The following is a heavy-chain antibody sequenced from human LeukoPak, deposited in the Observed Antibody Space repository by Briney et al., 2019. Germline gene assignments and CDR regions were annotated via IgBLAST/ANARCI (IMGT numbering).Heavy chain of an antibody. Sequence: PGGSLGLSCAASGFSFSTCAMNWVRQAPGKGLEWVSTISVGGDGALYADSVKGRFTISRDNSKNTLFLQMNSLRAEDTAVYYCAKRTRGYSYGTLDYWGQGTLVTVSS. D-gene: IGHD5-18*01. V-gene: IGHV3-23*01. CDR3: AKRTRGYSYGTLDY. CDR2: ISVGGDGA. CDR1: GFSFSTCA. J-gene: IGHJ4*02.